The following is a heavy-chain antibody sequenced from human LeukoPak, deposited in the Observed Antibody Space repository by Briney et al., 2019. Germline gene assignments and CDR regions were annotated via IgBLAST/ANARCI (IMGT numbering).Heavy chain of an antibody. CDR2: ISSSSSTI. J-gene: IGHJ4*02. CDR1: GFTFSSYS. D-gene: IGHD1-7*01. Sequence: GGSLRLSCAAPGFTFSSYSMNWVRQAPGKGLEWVSYISSSSSTIYYADSVKGRFTISRDNAKNSLYLQMNSLRAEDTAVYYCATQLELRIFDYWGQGTLVTVSS. V-gene: IGHV3-48*01. CDR3: ATQLELRIFDY.